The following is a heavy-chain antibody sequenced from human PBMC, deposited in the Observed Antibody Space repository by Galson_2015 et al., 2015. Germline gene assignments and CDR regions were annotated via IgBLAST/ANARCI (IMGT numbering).Heavy chain of an antibody. Sequence: SLRLSCAASGFTFDNYAMHWVRHAPGKGLEWVSGINWKSGRMGYADSVKGRFTISRDNAKNTLYLQMNSMRTGDTAFYYWAKAPDPELPACYFDRWGQGTLVSFSS. D-gene: IGHD1-7*01. CDR3: AKAPDPELPACYFDR. V-gene: IGHV3-9*01. J-gene: IGHJ4*02. CDR1: GFTFDNYA. CDR2: INWKSGRM.